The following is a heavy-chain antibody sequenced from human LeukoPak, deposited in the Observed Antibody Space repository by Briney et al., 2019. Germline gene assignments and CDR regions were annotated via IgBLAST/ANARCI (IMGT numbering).Heavy chain of an antibody. V-gene: IGHV3-33*01. CDR2: IWYDGSNK. J-gene: IGHJ5*02. D-gene: IGHD3-10*01. CDR1: GFTFSSYG. CDR3: ARDSYGSGTNWFDP. Sequence: GRSLRLSCAASGFTFSSYGMHWVRQAPGKGLEWVAVIWYDGSNKYYADSVKGRFTISRDNSKNTLYLQMNSLRAEDTAVYYCARDSYGSGTNWFDPWGQGTLVTVSS.